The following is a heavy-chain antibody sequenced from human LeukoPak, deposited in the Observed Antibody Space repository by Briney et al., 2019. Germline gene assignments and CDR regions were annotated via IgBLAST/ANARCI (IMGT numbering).Heavy chain of an antibody. J-gene: IGHJ3*01. D-gene: IGHD2-2*01. CDR3: AKNHEHGRYAGFDF. V-gene: IGHV3-23*01. Sequence: GGSLRLSCAASGFTFSGFVISWVRQAPGKGPQWVSDISGNGGSTYYADSVKGRFSVSRDNSKNMVYLELNSLRAEDTAVYYCAKNHEHGRYAGFDFWAEGALVAVSS. CDR1: GFTFSGFV. CDR2: ISGNGGST.